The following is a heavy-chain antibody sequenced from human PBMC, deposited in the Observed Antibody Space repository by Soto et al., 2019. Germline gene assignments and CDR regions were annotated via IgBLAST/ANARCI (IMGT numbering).Heavy chain of an antibody. V-gene: IGHV1-46*03. Sequence: QVQLVQSGAEGKKPGASVYLSCKASGYTSINYCRYWVRQAPGQGLEWMGRIKPSGDDITYAQNFQGRVTMTRDTSTSSFSMELSSLRSEDTAVYYCVSDGAATYTGFDYWGQGTLVTVSS. CDR2: IKPSGDDI. J-gene: IGHJ4*02. CDR3: VSDGAATYTGFDY. D-gene: IGHD3-16*01. CDR1: GYTSINYC.